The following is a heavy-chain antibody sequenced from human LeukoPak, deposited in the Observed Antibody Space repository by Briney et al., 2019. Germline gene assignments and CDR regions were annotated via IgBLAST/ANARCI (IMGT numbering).Heavy chain of an antibody. V-gene: IGHV3-23*01. CDR2: IGNSGGST. CDR1: GFTFSSYA. D-gene: IGHD3-9*01. Sequence: PGGSLRLSCAASGFTFSSYAMSWLRQAPGKGLEWVSTIGNSGGSTYYADSVKGRFTIARDDSENTLFLQMNSLRAEDTALYYCAKDVALLTPEFDYRGQGTLVTVSS. CDR3: AKDVALLTPEFDY. J-gene: IGHJ4*02.